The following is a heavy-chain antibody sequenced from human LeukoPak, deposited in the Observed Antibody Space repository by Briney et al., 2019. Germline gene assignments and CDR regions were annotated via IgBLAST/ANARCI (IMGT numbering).Heavy chain of an antibody. J-gene: IGHJ4*02. Sequence: SETLSLTCTVSGGSISSSSYYWGWIRQPPGKGLEWIGSIYYSGSTYYNPSLKSRVTISVDTSKNQFSLKLSSVTAADTAVYYCARGREITYYDFWSGSQFDYWGQGTLVTVSS. CDR2: IYYSGST. CDR3: ARGREITYYDFWSGSQFDY. D-gene: IGHD3-3*01. CDR1: GGSISSSSYY. V-gene: IGHV4-39*07.